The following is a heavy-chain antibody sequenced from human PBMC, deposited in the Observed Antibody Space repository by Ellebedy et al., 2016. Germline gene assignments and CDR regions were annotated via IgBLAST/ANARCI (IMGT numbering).Heavy chain of an antibody. J-gene: IGHJ4*02. CDR3: AREAMAPFDY. V-gene: IGHV3-48*04. Sequence: GESLKISCAASGFTFSSYSMNWVRQAPGKGLEWVSYISSSSSTIYYADSVKGRFTISRDNAKNSLYLQMNSLRAEDTAVYYCAREAMAPFDYWGQGTLVTVSS. CDR1: GFTFSSYS. D-gene: IGHD5-18*01. CDR2: ISSSSSTI.